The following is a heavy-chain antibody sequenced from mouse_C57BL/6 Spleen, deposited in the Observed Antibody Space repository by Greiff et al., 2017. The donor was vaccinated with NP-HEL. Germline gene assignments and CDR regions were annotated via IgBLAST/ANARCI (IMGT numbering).Heavy chain of an antibody. V-gene: IGHV1-52*01. CDR3: ARQDYGSSPFAY. CDR2: IDPSDSET. Sequence: QVQLQQPGAELVRPGSSVKLSCKASVYTFTSYWMHWVKQRPIQGLEWIGNIDPSDSETHYNQKFKDKATLTVDKSSSTAYMQLSSLTSEDSAVYYCARQDYGSSPFAYWGQGTLVTVSA. CDR1: VYTFTSYW. J-gene: IGHJ3*01. D-gene: IGHD1-1*01.